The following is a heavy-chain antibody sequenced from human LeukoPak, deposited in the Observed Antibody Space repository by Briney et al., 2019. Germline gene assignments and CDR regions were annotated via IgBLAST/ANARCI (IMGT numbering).Heavy chain of an antibody. CDR2: INPSGGST. V-gene: IGHV1-46*01. CDR3: ARVWGYDSSGYYYGY. J-gene: IGHJ4*02. D-gene: IGHD3-22*01. Sequence: ASVKVSCKASGYTFTSYYMHWVRQAPGQGLEWMGIINPSGGSTSYAQKFQGRVTMTRNTSISTAYMELSSLRSEDTAVYYCARVWGYDSSGYYYGYWGQGTLVTVSS. CDR1: GYTFTSYY.